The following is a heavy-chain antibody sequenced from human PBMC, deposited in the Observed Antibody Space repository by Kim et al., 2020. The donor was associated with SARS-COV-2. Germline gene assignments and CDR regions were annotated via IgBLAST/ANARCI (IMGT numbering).Heavy chain of an antibody. D-gene: IGHD4-17*01. V-gene: IGHV4-4*07. CDR3: ARTNYGHYFDY. CDR2: ST. Sequence: STTYNPYLKSRVAVSRDTSRNQCYLMLSSVTAADTAVYYCARTNYGHYFDYRGQGTLVTVSS. J-gene: IGHJ4*02.